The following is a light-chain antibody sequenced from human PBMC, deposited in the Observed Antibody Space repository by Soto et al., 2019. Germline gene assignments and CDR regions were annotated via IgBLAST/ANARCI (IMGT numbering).Light chain of an antibody. Sequence: DIQMTQSPSSVSASVGDRVTITCRASQSIKNYLNRYQQKPGKAPRLLIYDASTLRSGVPSRFSGSGSGTDFTLTISSLQPEDFATYYCQQLNSYFGPGTKVDNK. J-gene: IGKJ3*01. CDR3: QQLNSY. CDR2: DAS. V-gene: IGKV1-39*01. CDR1: QSIKNY.